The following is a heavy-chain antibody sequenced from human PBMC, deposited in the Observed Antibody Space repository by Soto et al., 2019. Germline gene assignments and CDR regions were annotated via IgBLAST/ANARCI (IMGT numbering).Heavy chain of an antibody. D-gene: IGHD3-16*01. CDR3: ARGGTPVAY. CDR2: ISAYNGNT. V-gene: IGHV1-18*01. Sequence: SVRGSCKSGGYSISNVGLSLVRQAPGQGLEWMGWISAYNGNTNYAQNLQGRVTMTTDTSTSTVYMELRSLISDDTAVYYCARGGTPVAYWGQGTLVTVSS. J-gene: IGHJ4*02. CDR1: GYSISNVG.